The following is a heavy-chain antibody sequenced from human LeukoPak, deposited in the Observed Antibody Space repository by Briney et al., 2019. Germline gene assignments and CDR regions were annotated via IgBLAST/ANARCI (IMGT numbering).Heavy chain of an antibody. CDR1: GYTSTGYY. Sequence: ASVEVSCKASGYTSTGYYMHWVRQAPGQGLEWMGWINPNSGGTNYAQKFQGRVTMARDTSISTVYMELSRLTSDDTAVFYCARRYYDALTGYYPFDHWGQGTLVTVSS. D-gene: IGHD3-9*01. CDR3: ARRYYDALTGYYPFDH. V-gene: IGHV1-2*02. CDR2: INPNSGGT. J-gene: IGHJ4*02.